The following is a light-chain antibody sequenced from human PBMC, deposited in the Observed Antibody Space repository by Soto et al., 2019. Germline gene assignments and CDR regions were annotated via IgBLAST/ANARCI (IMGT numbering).Light chain of an antibody. CDR3: QQYGTSRVT. J-gene: IGKJ3*01. CDR1: QSINNN. V-gene: IGKV3-20*01. CDR2: SAS. Sequence: EVVLTQSPGTLSLSPRERATLSCRASQSINNNLAWYQHKSGQAPRLLIYSASSRAAGVPDRFSGSGSRTDFTLTISRLEPEDFAVYYCQQYGTSRVTFGPGTKVDIK.